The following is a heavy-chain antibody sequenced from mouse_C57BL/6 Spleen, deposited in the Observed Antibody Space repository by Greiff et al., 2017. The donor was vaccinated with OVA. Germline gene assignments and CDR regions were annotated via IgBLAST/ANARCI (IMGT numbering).Heavy chain of an antibody. Sequence: QVQLQQSGAELVMPGASVKLSCKASGYTFTSYWMHWVKQRPGQGLEWIGEIDPSDSYTNYNQKFKGKSTLTVDKSSSTAYMQLSSLTSEDSAVYYCARLRLRRAMDYWGQGTSVTVSS. CDR2: IDPSDSYT. CDR3: ARLRLRRAMDY. J-gene: IGHJ4*01. CDR1: GYTFTSYW. V-gene: IGHV1-69*01. D-gene: IGHD2-4*01.